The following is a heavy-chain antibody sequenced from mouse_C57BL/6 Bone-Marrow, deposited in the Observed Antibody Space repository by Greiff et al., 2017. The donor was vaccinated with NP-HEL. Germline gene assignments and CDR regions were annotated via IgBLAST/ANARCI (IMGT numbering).Heavy chain of an antibody. CDR1: GYTFTDYY. D-gene: IGHD2-5*01. CDR2: INPYNGGT. J-gene: IGHJ4*01. Sequence: DVQLQQSGPVLVKPGASVKMSCKASGYTFTDYYMNWVKQSHGKSLEWIGVINPYNGGTSYNQKFKGKATLTVDKSSSTAYMELNSLTSEDSAVYYCARGGAYYSNLYAMDYWGQGTSVTVSS. CDR3: ARGGAYYSNLYAMDY. V-gene: IGHV1-19*01.